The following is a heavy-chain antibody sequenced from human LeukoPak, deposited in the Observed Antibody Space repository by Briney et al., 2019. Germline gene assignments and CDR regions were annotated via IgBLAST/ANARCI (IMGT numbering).Heavy chain of an antibody. Sequence: SETLSLTCTVSGGSISSYYWSWIRQPPGKGLEWIGYIYYSGSINYNPSLKSRVTISVDTSKNQFSLKLSSVTAVDTAVYYCAREEDTAMVRWGQGTLVTVSS. CDR3: AREEDTAMVR. V-gene: IGHV4-59*01. CDR2: IYYSGSI. D-gene: IGHD5-18*01. J-gene: IGHJ4*02. CDR1: GGSISSYY.